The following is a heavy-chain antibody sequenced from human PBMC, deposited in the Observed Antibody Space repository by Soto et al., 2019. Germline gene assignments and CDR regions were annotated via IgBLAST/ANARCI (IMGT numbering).Heavy chain of an antibody. CDR2: ISAYNGNT. V-gene: IGHV1-18*01. CDR1: GYTFTSYG. J-gene: IGHJ4*02. CDR3: ARDLLPHIAVAGSIDY. D-gene: IGHD6-19*01. Sequence: ASVKVSCKASGYTFTSYGISWVRQAPGQGLEWMGWISAYNGNTNYAQKLQGRVTMTTDTSTSTAYMELRSLRSDDTAVYYCARDLLPHIAVAGSIDYWGQGTLVSVSS.